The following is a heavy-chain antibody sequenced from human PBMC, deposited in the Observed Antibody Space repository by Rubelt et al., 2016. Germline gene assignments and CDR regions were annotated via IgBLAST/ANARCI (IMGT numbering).Heavy chain of an antibody. V-gene: IGHV4-39*01. CDR2: IYYSGRP. CDR1: GGSISSSSYY. CDR3: ARTNALNFDY. J-gene: IGHJ4*02. Sequence: QLQLQESGPGLVKPSETLSLTCTVSGGSISSSSYYWGWIRKPPGQGLEWIGSIYYSGRPHYNPSLKSRVTRSVDTAKNQVSLKLSSVTAADTAVYYCARTNALNFDYWGQGTLVTVSS.